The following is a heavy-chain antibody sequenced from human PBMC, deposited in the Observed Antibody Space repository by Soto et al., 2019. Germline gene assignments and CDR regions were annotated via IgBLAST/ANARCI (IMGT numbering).Heavy chain of an antibody. CDR3: ARDWEPIYYGSGSYQPVLRY. D-gene: IGHD3-10*01. Sequence: ASVKVSCKASGGTFSSYAISWVRQAPGQGLEWMGGIIPIFGTANYAQKFQGRVTITADESTSTAYMELSSLRSEDTAVYYCARDWEPIYYGSGSYQPVLRYWGQGTLVTVSS. CDR2: IIPIFGTA. J-gene: IGHJ4*02. CDR1: GGTFSSYA. V-gene: IGHV1-69*01.